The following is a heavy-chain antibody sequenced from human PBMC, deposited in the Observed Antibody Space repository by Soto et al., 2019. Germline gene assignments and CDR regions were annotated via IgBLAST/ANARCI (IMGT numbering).Heavy chain of an antibody. V-gene: IGHV3-30-3*01. CDR3: SRDPEYYYDSSGYFPGVLFDY. D-gene: IGHD3-22*01. Sequence: QVQLVESGGGVVQPGRSLRLSCAASGFTFSSYAMHWVRQAPGKGLEWVAVISYDGSNKYYADSVKGRFTISRDNPKNTLYLQMNSLRAEDTAVYYCSRDPEYYYDSSGYFPGVLFDYWGQGTLVTVSS. J-gene: IGHJ4*02. CDR1: GFTFSSYA. CDR2: ISYDGSNK.